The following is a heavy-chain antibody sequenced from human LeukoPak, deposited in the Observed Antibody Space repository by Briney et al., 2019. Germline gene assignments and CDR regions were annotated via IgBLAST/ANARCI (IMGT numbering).Heavy chain of an antibody. CDR1: GYTFTSYD. D-gene: IGHD3-10*01. J-gene: IGHJ4*02. CDR2: MNPNSGNT. Sequence: ASVKVSCKASGYTFTSYDINRVRQAPGQGLGWMGWMNPNSGNTGYAQKFQGRVTMTRNTSTSTTYMELSSLKSEETAVNDGARGGRGGAGSYYNEIGYWGQGTLVTVSS. CDR3: ARGGRGGAGSYYNEIGY. V-gene: IGHV1-8*01.